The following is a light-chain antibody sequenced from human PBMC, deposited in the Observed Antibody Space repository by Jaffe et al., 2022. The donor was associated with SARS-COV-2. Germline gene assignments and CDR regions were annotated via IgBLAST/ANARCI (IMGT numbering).Light chain of an antibody. Sequence: QSGLTQPPSVSGAPGQRVTISCTGTRYNLGAGFDVHWYQHVPGTAPKLLIYANNNRPSGVPDRFSGSKSGTSASLAITGLQVDDEAEYYCQAIDIGPGTYVVFGGGTKLTVL. CDR1: RYNLGAGFD. CDR2: ANN. J-gene: IGLJ2*01. V-gene: IGLV1-40*01. CDR3: QAIDIGPGTYVV.